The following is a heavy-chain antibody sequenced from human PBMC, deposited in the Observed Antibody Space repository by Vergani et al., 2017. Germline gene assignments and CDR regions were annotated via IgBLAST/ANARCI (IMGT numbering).Heavy chain of an antibody. V-gene: IGHV3-23*01. CDR3: AKGPVYSSSSHHFDL. Sequence: EVQLLESGGGLGQPGGSLRLSCAASGFTFSNYAMSWVRQVPGKGLEWVSTISGSGTSTYSADSVKGRFTISRDKSKNTLYLQMDSLRDDDTAVYYCAKGPVYSSSSHHFDLWGQGTLVTVSS. D-gene: IGHD6-6*01. J-gene: IGHJ4*02. CDR1: GFTFSNYA. CDR2: ISGSGTST.